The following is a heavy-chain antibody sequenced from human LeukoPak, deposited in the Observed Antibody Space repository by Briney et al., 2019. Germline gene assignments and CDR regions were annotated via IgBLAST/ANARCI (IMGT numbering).Heavy chain of an antibody. D-gene: IGHD7-27*01. CDR2: ISGSGGST. Sequence: GGSLRLSCAASGFTFSSYAMSWVRQAPGKGLEWVSAISGSGGSTYYADSVKGRFTISRDNSKNTLYLQMNSLRAEDTAVYYCAKDREGRVTGVRYYYYGMDVWGQGTTVTVSS. CDR1: GFTFSSYA. CDR3: AKDREGRVTGVRYYYYGMDV. V-gene: IGHV3-23*01. J-gene: IGHJ6*02.